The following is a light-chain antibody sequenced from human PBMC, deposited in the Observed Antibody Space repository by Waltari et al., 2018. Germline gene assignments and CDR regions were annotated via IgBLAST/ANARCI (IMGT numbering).Light chain of an antibody. CDR3: QAWDSSTYV. Sequence: SFDLTQPPSVSVSPGQTASITCSGAQLWDKSACWYHQKPGQSPVLVIYQDTKRPSANPERFSGSKSGNTATLTISGNQAVDEADYYCQAWDSSTYVFGTGTKVTVL. J-gene: IGLJ1*01. V-gene: IGLV3-1*01. CDR1: QLWDKS. CDR2: QDT.